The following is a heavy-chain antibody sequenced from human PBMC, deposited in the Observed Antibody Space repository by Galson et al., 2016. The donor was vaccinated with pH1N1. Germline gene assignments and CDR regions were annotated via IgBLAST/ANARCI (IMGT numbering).Heavy chain of an antibody. CDR1: GYTFTGYF. J-gene: IGHJ5*02. Sequence: SVKVSCKASGYTFTGYFMHWVRQAPGQGLEWMGWINPNNGGTNYAQKVQGRVTLTRDASISTAYMELSRLRSDDTAVYYCARDLYYDTSGYYPIYPWGQGTLVTVSS. CDR3: ARDLYYDTSGYYPIYP. CDR2: INPNNGGT. D-gene: IGHD3-22*01. V-gene: IGHV1-2*02.